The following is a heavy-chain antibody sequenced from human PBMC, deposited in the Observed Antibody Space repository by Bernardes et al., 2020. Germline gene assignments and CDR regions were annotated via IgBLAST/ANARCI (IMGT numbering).Heavy chain of an antibody. Sequence: GWSLRLSCAASGFTFSSYAMSWVRQAPGKGLEWVSAISGSGGSTYYADSVKGRFTISRDNSKNTLYLQMNSLRAEDTAVYYCAHSYTTVTTPGVYWGQGTLVTVSS. D-gene: IGHD4-17*01. V-gene: IGHV3-23*01. CDR1: GFTFSSYA. J-gene: IGHJ4*02. CDR2: ISGSGGST. CDR3: AHSYTTVTTPGVY.